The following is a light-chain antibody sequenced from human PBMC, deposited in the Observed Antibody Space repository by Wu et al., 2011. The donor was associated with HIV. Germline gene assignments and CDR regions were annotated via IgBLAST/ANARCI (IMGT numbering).Light chain of an antibody. CDR2: GAS. J-gene: IGKJ1*01. V-gene: IGKV3-20*01. CDR1: QSLSSSY. Sequence: EIVLTQSPGTLSLSPGERATLSCRASQSLSSSYLAWYQQKPGQAPRLLIYGASSGATGIPDRFSGSGSGTDFTLTISRLEPEDFAVYYCQQYNTSPWPFGQGTKVEIK. CDR3: QQYNTSPWP.